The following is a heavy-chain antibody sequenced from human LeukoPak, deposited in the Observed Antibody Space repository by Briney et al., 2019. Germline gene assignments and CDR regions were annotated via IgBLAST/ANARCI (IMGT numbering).Heavy chain of an antibody. CDR1: GYTFTSYD. CDR3: ARSLTVTTRPAGY. V-gene: IGHV1-8*01. Sequence: ASVKVSCKASGYTFTSYDINWVRQATGQGLEWMGWMDPNSGNSEYAQKLQGRVTMTRNTSISTAYMELRGLRSEDTAIYYCARSLTVTTRPAGYWGQGTLVTVSS. CDR2: MDPNSGNS. J-gene: IGHJ4*02. D-gene: IGHD4-17*01.